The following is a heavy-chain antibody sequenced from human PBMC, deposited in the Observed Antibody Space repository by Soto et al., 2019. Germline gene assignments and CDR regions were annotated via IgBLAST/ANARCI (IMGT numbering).Heavy chain of an antibody. CDR3: ASRSTMVRGFQYSRDWFDP. D-gene: IGHD3-10*01. CDR1: GGSFSGYY. V-gene: IGHV4-34*01. J-gene: IGHJ5*02. CDR2: INHSGST. Sequence: SETLSLTCAVYGGSFSGYYWSWIRQPPGEGLEWIGEINHSGSTNYNPSLKSRVTISVDTSKNQFSLKLSSVTAADTAVYYCASRSTMVRGFQYSRDWFDPWGQGTLVTVSS.